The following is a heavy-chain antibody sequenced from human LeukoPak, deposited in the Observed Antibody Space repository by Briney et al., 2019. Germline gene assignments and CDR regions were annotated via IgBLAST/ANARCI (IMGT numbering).Heavy chain of an antibody. J-gene: IGHJ5*02. CDR1: GGSFSGYY. CDR3: ARGSGPWFDP. CDR2: INHSGST. Sequence: SETLSLTCAVYGGSFSGYYWSWIRQPPGKGLEWIGEINHSGSTNYNPSLKSRVTISVDTSKNQFSLKLSSVTAADTAVYYCARGSGPWFDPWGQGTLVTVSS. V-gene: IGHV4-34*01.